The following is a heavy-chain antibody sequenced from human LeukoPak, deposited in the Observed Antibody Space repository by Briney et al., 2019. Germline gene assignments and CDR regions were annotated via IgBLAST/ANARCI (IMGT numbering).Heavy chain of an antibody. J-gene: IGHJ4*02. CDR1: GFTVSSNY. Sequence: GGSLRLSCAASGFTVSSNYMSWVRQAPGKGLEWVSIIYSDGCTYYADSVRGRFTISRNTSKNTLYLQRNSLRAEDTAVYYCARIYSGSHYSWGQGTLVTISA. CDR3: ARIYSGSHYS. CDR2: IYSDGCT. D-gene: IGHD1-26*01. V-gene: IGHV3-53*01.